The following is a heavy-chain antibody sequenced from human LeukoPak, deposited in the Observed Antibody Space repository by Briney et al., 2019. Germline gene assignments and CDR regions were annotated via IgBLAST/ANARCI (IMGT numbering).Heavy chain of an antibody. CDR1: GNTLTELS. CDR2: FDPGDGKI. J-gene: IGHJ4*02. Sequence: ASVKVSCKVSGNTLTELSLHWVRQAPGKGLEWMGGFDPGDGKIIYAQKFQGRVTMTEDRSTDTAYMDLISLRSDDTAVYYCATGGVWGLLNYWGQGTLVTVSS. V-gene: IGHV1-24*01. D-gene: IGHD1-26*01. CDR3: ATGGVWGLLNY.